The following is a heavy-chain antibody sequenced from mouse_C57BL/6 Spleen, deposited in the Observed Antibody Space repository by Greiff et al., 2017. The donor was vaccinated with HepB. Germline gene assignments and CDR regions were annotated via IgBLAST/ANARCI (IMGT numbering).Heavy chain of an antibody. CDR2: IYPGNSDT. V-gene: IGHV1-5*01. J-gene: IGHJ4*01. CDR1: GYTFTSYW. Sequence: VQLQQSGTVLARPGASVKMSCKTSGYTFTSYWMHWVKQRPGQGLEWIGAIYPGNSDTSYNQKFKGKAKLTAVTSASTAYMELSSLTNEDSAVYYCTRDYYGSRIMDYWGQGTSVTVSS. CDR3: TRDYYGSRIMDY. D-gene: IGHD1-1*01.